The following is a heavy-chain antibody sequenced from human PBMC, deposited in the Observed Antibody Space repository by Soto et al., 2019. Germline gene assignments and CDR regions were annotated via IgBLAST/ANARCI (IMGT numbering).Heavy chain of an antibody. CDR3: AKERATTTAFDS. V-gene: IGHV3-23*01. CDR2: ITDNGRST. Sequence: GGSLRLSCAASGFTFSRDGMSWVRQAPGKGLEWVSLITDNGRSTYYADSVKGRFTISRDNTKNTLFLQMNSLRAEDTAVYYCAKERATTTAFDSWGQGALVTVSS. D-gene: IGHD4-17*01. J-gene: IGHJ4*02. CDR1: GFTFSRDG.